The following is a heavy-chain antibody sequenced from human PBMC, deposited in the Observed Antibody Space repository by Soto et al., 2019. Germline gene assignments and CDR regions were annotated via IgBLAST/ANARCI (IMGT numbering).Heavy chain of an antibody. CDR2: IYYSGST. V-gene: IGHV4-39*01. CDR3: ARRGDKGSSWYFTWADNWFDP. CDR1: GGSISSSSYY. J-gene: IGHJ5*02. D-gene: IGHD6-13*01. Sequence: SETLSLTCTVSGGSISSSSYYWGWIRQPPGKGLEWIGSIYYSGSTYYNPSLKSRVTISVDTSKNQFSLKLSSVTAADTAVYYCARRGDKGSSWYFTWADNWFDPWGQGTLVTVSS.